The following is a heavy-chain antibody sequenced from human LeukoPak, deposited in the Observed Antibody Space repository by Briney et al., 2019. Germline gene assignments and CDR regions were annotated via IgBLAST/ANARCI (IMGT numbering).Heavy chain of an antibody. J-gene: IGHJ6*03. Sequence: SETLSLTCSVSGASINNKNYYWVWIRQPPGKGLEWIGRLYYSVSTYYNPSLKSRVTISGDTSKNQFSLNLSSVTSADTAKYYCAMSPSVLTLSYTDYDFSMDVWGKGTTVTVSS. CDR1: GASINNKNYY. V-gene: IGHV4-39*01. CDR3: AMSPSVLTLSYTDYDFSMDV. D-gene: IGHD5/OR15-5a*01. CDR2: LYYSVST.